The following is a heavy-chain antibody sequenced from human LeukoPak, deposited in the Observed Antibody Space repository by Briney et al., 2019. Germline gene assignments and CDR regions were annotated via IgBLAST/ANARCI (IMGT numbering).Heavy chain of an antibody. CDR3: ARRGRSGYLDY. CDR1: GGSISSYY. V-gene: IGHV4-4*09. D-gene: IGHD2-15*01. J-gene: IGHJ4*02. Sequence: SETLSLTCTVSGGSISSYYWSWIRQPPGKGLEWIGYIYTSGSTNYNPSLKSRVTISVDTSKNQFSLKLSSVTAADTAVYYCARRGRSGYLDYWGQGTLVTVSS. CDR2: IYTSGST.